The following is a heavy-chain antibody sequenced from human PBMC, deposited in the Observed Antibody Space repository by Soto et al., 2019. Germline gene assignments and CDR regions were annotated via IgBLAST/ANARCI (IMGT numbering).Heavy chain of an antibody. J-gene: IGHJ4*02. CDR2: ISAYNGNT. CDR1: GYTFTSYG. V-gene: IGHV1-18*04. Sequence: ASVKVSCKASGYTFTSYGISWVRQAPGQGLEWMGWISAYNGNTNYAQKLQGRVTMTTDTSTSTAYMELRSLRSDDTAVYYCARDFNDSSGYYYVWFDYWRQGTLVTVS. D-gene: IGHD3-22*01. CDR3: ARDFNDSSGYYYVWFDY.